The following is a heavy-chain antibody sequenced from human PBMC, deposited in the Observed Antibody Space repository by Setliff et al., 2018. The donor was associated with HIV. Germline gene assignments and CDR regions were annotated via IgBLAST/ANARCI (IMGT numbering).Heavy chain of an antibody. CDR1: GFTFSNNW. J-gene: IGHJ4*02. V-gene: IGHV3-7*01. Sequence: GGSLRLSCAASGFTFSNNWMAWVRLAPGKGLEWVANIKEDGSEKYYVDSVKGRFTISRDNAKNSLYLQMNSLRVEDTAVYYCAREESTEDYGSGSYGPTFPPPLIYWGQGTLVTVSS. CDR2: IKEDGSEK. D-gene: IGHD3-10*01. CDR3: AREESTEDYGSGSYGPTFPPPLIY.